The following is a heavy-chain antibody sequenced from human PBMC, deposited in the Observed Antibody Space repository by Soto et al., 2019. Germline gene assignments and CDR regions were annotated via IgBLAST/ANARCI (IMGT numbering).Heavy chain of an antibody. CDR2: INSDGSTI. J-gene: IGHJ3*01. V-gene: IGHV3-74*01. Sequence: TGGALRISCAAPRITFSPFWMHWVRQAPGKGLVWLSHINSDGSTIVYADSVKGRFTISRDNAKNTLYLQMNSLRVEDTAVYYCVRDRGHPDSFDLWGQGTMVTVSS. CDR1: RITFSPFW. CDR3: VRDRGHPDSFDL. D-gene: IGHD3-10*01.